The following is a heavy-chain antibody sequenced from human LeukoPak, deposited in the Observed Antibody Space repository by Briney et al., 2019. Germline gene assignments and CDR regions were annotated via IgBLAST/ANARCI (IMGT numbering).Heavy chain of an antibody. J-gene: IGHJ4*02. V-gene: IGHV3-48*02. Sequence: GGSLRLSCAASGCTFRSYAMQWVRQAPGKGLEWVSYITYNSGTIFYADSVKGRFTISRDNAKDSLYLQMSSLRDEDTAVYYCARDSGYSYADDYWGQGTLVTVSS. CDR2: ITYNSGTI. CDR3: ARDSGYSYADDY. D-gene: IGHD5-18*01. CDR1: GCTFRSYA.